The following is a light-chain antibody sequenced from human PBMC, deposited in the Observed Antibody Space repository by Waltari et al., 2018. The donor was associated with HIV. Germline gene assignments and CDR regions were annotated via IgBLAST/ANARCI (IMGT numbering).Light chain of an antibody. V-gene: IGLV2-8*01. CDR3: SSYAGINPVI. J-gene: IGLJ2*01. Sequence: QSALTQPPSASGSLGRSVTISCTGSSSDVGRYDYVSWYQQHPGKAPKLLIFEVNKRPSGVPDRFSGSKSGNTASLTVSGLQAEDEAEYSCSSYAGINPVIFGGGTTLTVL. CDR1: SSDVGRYDY. CDR2: EVN.